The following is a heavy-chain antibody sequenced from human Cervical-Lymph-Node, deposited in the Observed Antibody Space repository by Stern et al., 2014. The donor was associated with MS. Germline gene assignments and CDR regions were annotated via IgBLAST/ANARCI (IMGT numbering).Heavy chain of an antibody. V-gene: IGHV1-2*06. J-gene: IGHJ4*02. D-gene: IGHD3-22*01. CDR1: GYTFTGYY. CDR2: IIPSSGGT. CDR3: ARGVAYYDSSGTRGD. Sequence: VQLLESGAEVKKPGASVKVSCKASGYTFTGYYMHWVRQAPGQGLEWMGRIIPSSGGTNYAKKFQGRVTTTSDTSISTAYMELSRLRSDDTAVYYCARGVAYYDSSGTRGDWGQGTLVTVSS.